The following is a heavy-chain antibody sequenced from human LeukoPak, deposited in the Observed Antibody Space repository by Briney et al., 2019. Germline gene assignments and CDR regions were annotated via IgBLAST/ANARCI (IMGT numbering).Heavy chain of an antibody. V-gene: IGHV3-23*01. CDR1: GFTFSSYG. J-gene: IGHJ4*02. D-gene: IGHD3-22*01. CDR2: ISGSGGST. Sequence: GGSLRLSCAASGFTFSSYGMSWVRQAPGKGLEWVSAISGSGGSTYYADSVKGRFTISRDTSKNTLYLQMNSLRAEDTAVYYCASKDPYDSRAYLLDYRGQGTLVTVSS. CDR3: ASKDPYDSRAYLLDY.